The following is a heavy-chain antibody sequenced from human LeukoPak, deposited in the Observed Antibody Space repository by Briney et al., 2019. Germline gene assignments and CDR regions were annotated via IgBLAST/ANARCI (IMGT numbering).Heavy chain of an antibody. CDR2: INHSGST. CDR1: GGSFSGYY. CDR3: ASRDIVVVPAAPTNWFDP. J-gene: IGHJ5*02. Sequence: SETLSLTCAVYGGSFSGYYWSWIRQPPGKGLEWTGEINHSGSTNYNPSLKSRVTISVDTSKNQFSLKLSSVTAADTAVYYCASRDIVVVPAAPTNWFDPWGQGTLVTVSS. D-gene: IGHD2-2*01. V-gene: IGHV4-34*01.